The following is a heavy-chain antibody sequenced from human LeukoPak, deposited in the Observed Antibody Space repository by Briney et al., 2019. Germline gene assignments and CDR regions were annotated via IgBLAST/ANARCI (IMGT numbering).Heavy chain of an antibody. Sequence: ASVKVSCKASGYTFTDYWIHWVRQAPGQGLDWMGRINPNSGGTNYAQKFQGRVTMTRDTSISTAYMELSRLTSDDTAVFYWVPHCSSTACLFDYWGQGTLVTVPS. V-gene: IGHV1-2*06. CDR1: GYTFTDYW. CDR2: INPNSGGT. CDR3: VPHCSSTACLFDY. D-gene: IGHD2-2*01. J-gene: IGHJ4*02.